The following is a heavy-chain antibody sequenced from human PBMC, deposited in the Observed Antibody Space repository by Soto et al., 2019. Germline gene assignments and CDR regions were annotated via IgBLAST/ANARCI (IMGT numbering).Heavy chain of an antibody. CDR3: ARGAPRNSYYYYGMDV. CDR2: IYYSGTT. Sequence: QVQLQESGPGLVKPSQTLSLTCTVSGGSIRSDYYWSWIRQHPGRGLEGIGYIYYSGTTYYNSSLKSRVTISVDMSKNQFSLKLSSVTAADTALYYCARGAPRNSYYYYGMDVWGQGTTVTVSS. V-gene: IGHV4-31*03. CDR1: GGSIRSDYY. J-gene: IGHJ6*01. D-gene: IGHD1-1*01.